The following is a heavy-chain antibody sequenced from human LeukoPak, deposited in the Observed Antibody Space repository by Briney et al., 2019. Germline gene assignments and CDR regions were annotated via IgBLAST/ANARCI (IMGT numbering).Heavy chain of an antibody. V-gene: IGHV5-51*01. J-gene: IGHJ3*02. D-gene: IGHD3-10*01. Sequence: GESLKISCKGSGYSFTSYWIAWVRQMPGKGLEWMGIIYPGDSYTTYSPSFQGQVTISTDKSISTAYLQWRSLKASDTAMYYCARRSGSDALDIWGQGTMVTVSS. CDR1: GYSFTSYW. CDR2: IYPGDSYT. CDR3: ARRSGSDALDI.